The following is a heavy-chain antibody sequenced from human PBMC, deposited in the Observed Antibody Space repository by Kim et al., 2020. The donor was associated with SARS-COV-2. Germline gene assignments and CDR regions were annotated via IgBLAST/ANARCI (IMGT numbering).Heavy chain of an antibody. D-gene: IGHD4-17*01. CDR2: IGTAGDT. Sequence: GGSLRLSCAASGFTFSSYDMHWVRQATGKGLEWVSAIGTAGDTYSPGSVKGRFTISRENAKNSLYLQMNSLRAGDTAVYYCARGFYGGNSGSYGMDVWGQGTTVTVSS. CDR1: GFTFSSYD. V-gene: IGHV3-13*01. J-gene: IGHJ6*02. CDR3: ARGFYGGNSGSYGMDV.